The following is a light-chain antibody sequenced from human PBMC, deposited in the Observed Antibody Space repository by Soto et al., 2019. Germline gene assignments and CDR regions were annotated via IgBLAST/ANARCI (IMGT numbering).Light chain of an antibody. CDR1: QSVSSRY. J-gene: IGKJ5*01. CDR3: QQYGSSPRIT. V-gene: IGKV3-20*01. CDR2: GAS. Sequence: EIVLTQSPGTLSLSQGKRTTLSYRASQSVSSRYLAWYQQKPGQAPRLXXYGASSRATGIPDRFSGSGSWADFTLTISRLEPEDFAVYDCQQYGSSPRITFGQGTRLEIK.